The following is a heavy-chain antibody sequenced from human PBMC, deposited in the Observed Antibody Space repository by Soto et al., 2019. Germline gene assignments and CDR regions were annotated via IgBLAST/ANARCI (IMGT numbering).Heavy chain of an antibody. CDR3: AKATATGGGAFDI. J-gene: IGHJ3*02. D-gene: IGHD2-8*02. V-gene: IGHV3-23*01. CDR2: ILVDGRT. Sequence: GGSLRLSCAASGFFCSSYDMSWVRQSPGKGLEWVSTILVDGRTFYVDSVKGRFTISRDSSQNTVYLQMNSLTVGDTALYYCAKATATGGGAFDICGQGTMVTVSS. CDR1: GFFCSSYD.